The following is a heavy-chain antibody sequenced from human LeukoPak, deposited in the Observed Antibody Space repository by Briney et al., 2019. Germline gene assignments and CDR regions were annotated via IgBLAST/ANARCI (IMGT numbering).Heavy chain of an antibody. Sequence: ASVKVSRKASGYTFTGYYMHWVRQAPGQGLEWMGWINPNSGGTNYAQKFQGRVTMTRDTSISTAYMELSRLRSDDTAVYYCATRGFWSGYYTGFELDYWGQGTLVTVSS. CDR2: INPNSGGT. V-gene: IGHV1-2*02. D-gene: IGHD3-3*01. J-gene: IGHJ4*02. CDR1: GYTFTGYY. CDR3: ATRGFWSGYYTGFELDY.